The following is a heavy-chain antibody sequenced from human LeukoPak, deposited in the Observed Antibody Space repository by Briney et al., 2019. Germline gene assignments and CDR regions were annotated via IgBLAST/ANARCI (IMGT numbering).Heavy chain of an antibody. D-gene: IGHD1-26*01. V-gene: IGHV3-23*01. CDR2: ISGSGGST. Sequence: GGSLRLSCAASGFTFSSYAMSWVRQAPGKGLEWVSAISGSGGSTYYADSVKGRFTISRDNSKNTLYLQMNSLRAEDTAVYYCAKDRAGVGASTLFDYWGQGTLVTVSS. CDR1: GFTFSSYA. CDR3: AKDRAGVGASTLFDY. J-gene: IGHJ4*02.